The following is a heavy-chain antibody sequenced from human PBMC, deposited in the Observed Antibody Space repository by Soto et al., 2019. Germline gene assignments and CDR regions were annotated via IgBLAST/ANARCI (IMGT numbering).Heavy chain of an antibody. Sequence: SETLSLTCAVYVGSFSGYYWSWIRQPPGKGLEWIGEINHSGSTNYNPSLKSRVTISVDTSKNQFSLKLSSVTAADTAVYYCARYGRKLAYYYYYGMDVWGQGTTITVSS. V-gene: IGHV4-34*01. CDR3: ARYGRKLAYYYYYGMDV. CDR1: VGSFSGYY. CDR2: INHSGST. D-gene: IGHD1-26*01. J-gene: IGHJ6*02.